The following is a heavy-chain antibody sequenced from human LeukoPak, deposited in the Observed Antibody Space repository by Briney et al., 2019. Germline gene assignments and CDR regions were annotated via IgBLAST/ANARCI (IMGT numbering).Heavy chain of an antibody. CDR1: GGSISSYY. Sequence: SETLSLTWTVSGGSISSYYWSWIRQPPGKGLEWIGYIYYSGSTNYNPSLKSRVTISVDTSKNQFSLKLSSVTAADTAVYYCARGRSIAARRFDYWGQGTLVTVSS. D-gene: IGHD6-6*01. CDR3: ARGRSIAARRFDY. CDR2: IYYSGST. J-gene: IGHJ4*02. V-gene: IGHV4-59*12.